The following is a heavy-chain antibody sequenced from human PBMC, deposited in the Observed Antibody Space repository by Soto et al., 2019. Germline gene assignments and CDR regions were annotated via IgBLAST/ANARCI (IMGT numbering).Heavy chain of an antibody. CDR1: GGTFSSYA. D-gene: IGHD4-17*01. CDR2: IIPIFGTA. CDR3: ARSDGDDYGDYFWYFDL. Sequence: XVKVSCKASGGTFSSYAIRWVRQAPGQGLEWMGGIIPIFGTANYAQKFQGRVTITADESTSTAYMELSSLRSEDTAVYYCARSDGDDYGDYFWYFDLWGRGTLVTVSS. J-gene: IGHJ2*01. V-gene: IGHV1-69*13.